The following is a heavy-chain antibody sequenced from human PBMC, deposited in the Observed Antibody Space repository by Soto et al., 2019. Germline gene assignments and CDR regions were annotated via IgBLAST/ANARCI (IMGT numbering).Heavy chain of an antibody. CDR3: AKGYSSSPRNWFDP. D-gene: IGHD6-13*01. Sequence: PGGSLRLSCAASGFTFSSYAMSWVRPAPGEGLEWVSAISGSGGSTYYADSVEGRFTSSRDNSKNTLYRQMNSLRAEDTAVYYCAKGYSSSPRNWFDPLGQGTLVTVSS. CDR2: ISGSGGST. CDR1: GFTFSSYA. J-gene: IGHJ5*02. V-gene: IGHV3-23*01.